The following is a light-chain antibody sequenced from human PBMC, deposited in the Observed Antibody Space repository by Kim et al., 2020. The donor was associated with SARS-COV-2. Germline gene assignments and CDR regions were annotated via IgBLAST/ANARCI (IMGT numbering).Light chain of an antibody. Sequence: DIVMTQSPDSLAVSLGERATINCKSSQSILYSSNNKNYLAWFQQKPRQPPKLLIYWASTRESGVPDRFSGSGSGTHFTLTISSLQAEDVAVYYCQQYHTSPLTFGGGTKVDIK. J-gene: IGKJ4*01. V-gene: IGKV4-1*01. CDR3: QQYHTSPLT. CDR1: QSILYSSNNKNY. CDR2: WAS.